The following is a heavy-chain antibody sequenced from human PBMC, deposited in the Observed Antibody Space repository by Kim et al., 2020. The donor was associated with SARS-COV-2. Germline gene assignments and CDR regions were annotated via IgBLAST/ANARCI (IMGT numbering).Heavy chain of an antibody. CDR1: GGSFSGYY. CDR3: PRALPSVRGMDV. Sequence: SETLSLTCAVYGGSFSGYYWSWIRQPPGKGLEWIGEINHSGSTNYNPSLKSRITISVHTSKNQFSLKLSSVTAADTAVYYCPRALPSVRGMDVWGQGTT. J-gene: IGHJ6*02. V-gene: IGHV4-34*01. D-gene: IGHD3-10*01. CDR2: INHSGST.